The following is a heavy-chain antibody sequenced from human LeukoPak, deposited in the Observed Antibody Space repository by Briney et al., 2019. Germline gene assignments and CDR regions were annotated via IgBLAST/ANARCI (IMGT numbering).Heavy chain of an antibody. J-gene: IGHJ4*02. D-gene: IGHD1-26*01. V-gene: IGHV3-30-3*01. CDR1: GFTLSSYA. CDR2: ISYDGSNK. CDR3: VRAAVAWELLYYCDY. Sequence: ALRLYCAASGFTLSSYAMHWVRPSPSNGLEWVAVISYDGSNKYYADSVQGRFTLSSDNSKNTHYLQMNNLRANDTAVLYGVRAAVAWELLYYCDYWSQGTLVAVSS.